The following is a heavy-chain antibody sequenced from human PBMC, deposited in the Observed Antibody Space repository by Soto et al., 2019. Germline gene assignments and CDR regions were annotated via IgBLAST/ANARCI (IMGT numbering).Heavy chain of an antibody. CDR2: ISAYNGNT. CDR3: ARAISNLGYCSGGSCYSDHNWFDP. V-gene: IGHV1-18*04. D-gene: IGHD2-15*01. Sequence: GASVKVSCKASGYTFTSYGISWVRQAPGQGLEWMGWISAYNGNTNYAQKLQGRVTMTTDTSTSTAYMELRSLRSDDTAVYYCARAISNLGYCSGGSCYSDHNWFDPWGPGTLVTVSS. J-gene: IGHJ5*02. CDR1: GYTFTSYG.